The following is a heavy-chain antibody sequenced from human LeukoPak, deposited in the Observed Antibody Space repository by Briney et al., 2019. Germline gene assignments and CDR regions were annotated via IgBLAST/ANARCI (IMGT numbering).Heavy chain of an antibody. CDR3: ARDHCSGGSCYYYYYMDV. CDR1: GGSISSYY. V-gene: IGHV4-4*07. CDR2: IYTSGST. Sequence: PSETLSLTCTVSGGSISSYYWSWIRQPAGKGLEWIGRIYTSGSTNYNPSLKRRATISVDKSKNQFSLKLSSVTAADTAVYYCARDHCSGGSCYYYYYMDVWGKGTTVTVSS. J-gene: IGHJ6*03. D-gene: IGHD2-15*01.